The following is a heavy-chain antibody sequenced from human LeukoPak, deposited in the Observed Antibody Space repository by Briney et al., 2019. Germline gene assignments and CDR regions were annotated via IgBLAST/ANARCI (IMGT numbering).Heavy chain of an antibody. CDR2: IYTSGST. Sequence: SETLSLTCTVSGGSISSGSYYWSWIRQPAGKGLEWIGRIYTSGSTNYNPSLKSRVTMSVDTSKNQFSLKLSSVTAADTAEYYCARESSYHYGYWGQGTLVTVSS. CDR1: GGSISSGSYY. J-gene: IGHJ4*02. CDR3: ARESSYHYGY. V-gene: IGHV4-61*02. D-gene: IGHD4-17*01.